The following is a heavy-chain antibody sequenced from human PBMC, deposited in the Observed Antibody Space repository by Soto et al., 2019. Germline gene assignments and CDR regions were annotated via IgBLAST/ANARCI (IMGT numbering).Heavy chain of an antibody. Sequence: GGSLRLSCTASGFTFNNYGMHWFRQAPGKGLEWVALISSDGSNEDFADSVKGRVTISRDNSENTLFLQMNSLRAEDTAVYYCARDTYYDCSGYYDYWGQGILVTAPQ. D-gene: IGHD3-22*01. J-gene: IGHJ4*02. V-gene: IGHV3-30*03. CDR2: ISSDGSNE. CDR3: ARDTYYDCSGYYDY. CDR1: GFTFNNYG.